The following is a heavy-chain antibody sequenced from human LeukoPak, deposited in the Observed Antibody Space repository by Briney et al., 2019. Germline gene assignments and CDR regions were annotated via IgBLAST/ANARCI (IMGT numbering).Heavy chain of an antibody. Sequence: GASVKVSCTASGYTFTGYYMHWVRQAPGQGLEWMGWINPNSGGTNYAQKFQGRVTMTRDTSIGTAYMELSRLRSDDTAVYYCARDPIANYYDSSAWGQGTLVTVSS. CDR3: ARDPIANYYDSSA. J-gene: IGHJ5*02. D-gene: IGHD3-22*01. CDR1: GYTFTGYY. V-gene: IGHV1-2*02. CDR2: INPNSGGT.